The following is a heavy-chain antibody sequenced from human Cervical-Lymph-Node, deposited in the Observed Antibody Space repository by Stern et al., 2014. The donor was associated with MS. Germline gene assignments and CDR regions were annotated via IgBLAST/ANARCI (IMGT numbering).Heavy chain of an antibody. CDR3: ARGRGWFDP. J-gene: IGHJ5*02. D-gene: IGHD3-16*01. V-gene: IGHV3-7*01. CDR2: IKQDGSEK. CDR1: GFTFSRSW. Sequence: EVQLVESGGGLVQPGGSLRLSCAASGFTFSRSWMSWVRQAPGQVPEWVANIKQDGSEKNYVDSVKGRFTISRDNAKNSLYLQMNSLRVEDTAVYYCARGRGWFDPWGQGTLVTVSS.